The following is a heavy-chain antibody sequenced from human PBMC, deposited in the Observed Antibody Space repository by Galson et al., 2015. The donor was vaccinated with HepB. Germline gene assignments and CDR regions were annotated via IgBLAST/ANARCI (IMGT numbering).Heavy chain of an antibody. J-gene: IGHJ6*02. CDR3: AGGITIFGVETYYGMDV. Sequence: SVKVSCKASGGTFSSYAISWVRQAPGQGLEWMGGIIPIFGTANYAQKFQGRVTITADESTSTAYMELSSLRSEDTAVYYCAGGITIFGVETYYGMDVWGQGTTVTVSS. V-gene: IGHV1-69*13. CDR2: IIPIFGTA. D-gene: IGHD3-3*01. CDR1: GGTFSSYA.